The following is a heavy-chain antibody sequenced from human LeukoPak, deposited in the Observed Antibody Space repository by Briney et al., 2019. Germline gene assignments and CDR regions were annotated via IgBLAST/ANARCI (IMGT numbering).Heavy chain of an antibody. CDR2: FRDDGSTK. CDR3: ARAYSRESGYDFVFEN. V-gene: IGHV3-33*01. CDR1: GFTFSNYG. J-gene: IGHJ4*02. D-gene: IGHD5-12*01. Sequence: QPGGSLRLSCAASGFTFSNYGVHWVRQAPGKGLEWVAVFRDDGSTKYYADSVKGRFTISRDNSKNTVYLEMNSLRAEDTAVYYCARAYSRESGYDFVFENWGQGTLVSVSS.